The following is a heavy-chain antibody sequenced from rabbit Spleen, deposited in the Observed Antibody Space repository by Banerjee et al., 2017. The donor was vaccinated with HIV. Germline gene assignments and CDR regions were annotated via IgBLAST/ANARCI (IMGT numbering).Heavy chain of an antibody. D-gene: IGHD2-1*01. CDR1: GFDISSYH. Sequence: QEQLVESGGGLVKPGASLTLTCTASGFDISSYHMCWVRQAPGKGLEWIACIYTGDGNTYYASWAKGRFTISKTSSTTVTLQMTSLTAADTATYFCARGSATMTMVITGFYFNLWGQGTLVTVS. CDR3: ARGSATMTMVITGFYFNL. V-gene: IGHV1S45*01. CDR2: IYTGDGNT. J-gene: IGHJ4*01.